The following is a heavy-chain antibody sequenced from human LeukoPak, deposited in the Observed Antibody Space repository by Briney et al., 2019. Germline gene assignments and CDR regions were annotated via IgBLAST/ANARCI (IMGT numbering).Heavy chain of an antibody. CDR1: GFTFRIYA. J-gene: IGHJ4*02. V-gene: IGHV3-64D*08. Sequence: PGGSLRLSCSASGFTFRIYAMHWVRQAPGKGLEYVSAISDHGGGTYYLDSVEGRFTISRDNSKNTLYLQMTSLRPEDTAMYYCVKDSRGSGRGGNFDYWGQGTLVTVSS. CDR2: ISDHGGGT. D-gene: IGHD3-10*01. CDR3: VKDSRGSGRGGNFDY.